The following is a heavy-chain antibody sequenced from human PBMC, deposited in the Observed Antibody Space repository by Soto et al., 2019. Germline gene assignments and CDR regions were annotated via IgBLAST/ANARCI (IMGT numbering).Heavy chain of an antibody. Sequence: SETLSLTCTVSGGSVSSGSYYWSWIRQPPGKGLEWIGYIYYSGSTNYNPSLKSRVTISVDTSKNQFSLKLSSVTAADTAVYYCARELRYFDWFYNWFDPWGQGTLVTVSS. CDR1: GGSVSSGSYY. CDR3: ARELRYFDWFYNWFDP. J-gene: IGHJ5*02. V-gene: IGHV4-61*01. D-gene: IGHD3-9*01. CDR2: IYYSGST.